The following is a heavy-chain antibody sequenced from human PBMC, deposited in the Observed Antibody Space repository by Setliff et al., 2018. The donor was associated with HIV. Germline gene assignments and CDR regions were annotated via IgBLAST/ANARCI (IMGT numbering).Heavy chain of an antibody. CDR2: ITSSGDNT. D-gene: IGHD3-22*01. V-gene: IGHV3-23*01. CDR3: ARARSSGLKKYFDY. CDR1: GFTFSNYA. J-gene: IGHJ4*02. Sequence: GGSLRLSCAASGFTFSNYAMTWVRQAPGKGLEWVSVITSSGDNTYYADFVKGRFTISRDNAKNTLYLEMSSLRADDTAVYYCARARSSGLKKYFDYWGQGTQVTVSS.